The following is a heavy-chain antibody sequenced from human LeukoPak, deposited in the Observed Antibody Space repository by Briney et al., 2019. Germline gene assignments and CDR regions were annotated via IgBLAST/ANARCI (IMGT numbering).Heavy chain of an antibody. J-gene: IGHJ4*02. D-gene: IGHD3-16*02. Sequence: TGGSPRLSCAASGFTFSNYWMSWVRQAPGKGLEWVANIKQDGSEKNYVDSVKGRFTISRDNAKNSLYLQMNSLRAEDTAVYYCARDSSPGYYDYVWGTYPRYWGQGTLVTVSS. CDR2: IKQDGSEK. V-gene: IGHV3-7*05. CDR3: ARDSSPGYYDYVWGTYPRY. CDR1: GFTFSNYW.